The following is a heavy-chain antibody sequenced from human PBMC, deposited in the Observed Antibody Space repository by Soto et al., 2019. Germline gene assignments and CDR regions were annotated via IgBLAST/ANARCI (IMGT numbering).Heavy chain of an antibody. CDR2: ISYDGSNK. D-gene: IGHD3-16*01. J-gene: IGHJ6*02. V-gene: IGHV3-30*18. CDR1: GFTFSSYG. CDR3: AKDMKPAPYGMDV. Sequence: HPGGSLRLSCAASGFTFSSYGTHWVRQAPGKGLEWVAVISYDGSNKYYADSVKGRFTISRDNSKNTLYLQMNSLRAEDTAVYYCAKDMKPAPYGMDVWGQGTTVTVSS.